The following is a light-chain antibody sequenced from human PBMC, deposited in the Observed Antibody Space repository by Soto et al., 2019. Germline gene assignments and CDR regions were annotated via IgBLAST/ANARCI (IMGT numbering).Light chain of an antibody. V-gene: IGKV3-20*01. J-gene: IGKJ2*01. CDR1: QSVTSDF. CDR3: QQYGRSSLMFT. CDR2: GAS. Sequence: EIVLTQSPGTLSLSPGERATLSCRASQSVTSDFLAWYQQKPGQAPRLLIYGASTRAAGVPDRFSGSGSGTDFTLTITRLEPEDFAVYYCQQYGRSSLMFTFGQGTKLGF.